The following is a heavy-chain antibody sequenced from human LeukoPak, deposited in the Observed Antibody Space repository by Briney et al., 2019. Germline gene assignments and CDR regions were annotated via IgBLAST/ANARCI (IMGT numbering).Heavy chain of an antibody. D-gene: IGHD2-15*01. CDR3: ATDTCSGGSCYAFDY. V-gene: IGHV1-2*02. CDR1: GYTFTGYY. CDR2: INPNSGGT. J-gene: IGHJ4*02. Sequence: ASVKVSCKASGYTFTGYYMHWVRQAPGQGLEWMGWINPNSGGTNYAQKFQVRVTMTRDTSISTAYMELSRLRSDDTAVYYCATDTCSGGSCYAFDYWGQGTLVTVSS.